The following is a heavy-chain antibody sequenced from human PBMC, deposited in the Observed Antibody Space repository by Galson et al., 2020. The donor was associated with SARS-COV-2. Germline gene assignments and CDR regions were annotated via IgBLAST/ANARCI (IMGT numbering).Heavy chain of an antibody. D-gene: IGHD3-22*01. CDR1: GFTFSRYW. Sequence: GGSLRLSCAASGFTFSRYWMTWVRQASGKGLEWVANIKEDGSQKDYVDSVKGRFTISRDNARDSLYLEMNSLRVEDTAVYYCARLNPLGDSTGYGPFDLWGRGTLVIVSS. CDR3: ARLNPLGDSTGYGPFDL. CDR2: IKEDGSQK. J-gene: IGHJ2*01. V-gene: IGHV3-7*01.